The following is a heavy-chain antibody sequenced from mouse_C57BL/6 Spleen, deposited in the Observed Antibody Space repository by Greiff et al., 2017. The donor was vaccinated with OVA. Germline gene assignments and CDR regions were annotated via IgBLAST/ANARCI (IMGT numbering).Heavy chain of an antibody. D-gene: IGHD2-10*02. CDR2: INPGSGGT. Sequence: QVHVKQSGAELVRPGTSVKVSCKASGYAFTNYLIEWVKQRPGQGLEWIGVINPGSGGTNYNEKFKGKAKLTADKSSSTAYMQLSSLTSEDSAVYFCARGYGNYDAWFAYWGQGTLVTVSA. CDR3: ARGYGNYDAWFAY. J-gene: IGHJ3*01. CDR1: GYAFTNYL. V-gene: IGHV1-54*01.